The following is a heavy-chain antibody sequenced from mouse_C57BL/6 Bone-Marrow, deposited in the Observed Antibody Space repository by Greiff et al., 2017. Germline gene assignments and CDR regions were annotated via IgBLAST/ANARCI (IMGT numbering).Heavy chain of an antibody. CDR3: ARMGATGYFDY. D-gene: IGHD4-1*02. J-gene: IGHJ2*01. CDR1: GYTFTSYG. V-gene: IGHV1-81*01. Sequence: QVQLQQSGAELARPGASVKLSCKASGYTFTSYGISWVKQRTGQGLEWIGEIYPRSGNTYYNEKFKGKATLTADKSSSTAYMELRSLTSEDAAVYFCARMGATGYFDYWGQGTTLTVSS. CDR2: IYPRSGNT.